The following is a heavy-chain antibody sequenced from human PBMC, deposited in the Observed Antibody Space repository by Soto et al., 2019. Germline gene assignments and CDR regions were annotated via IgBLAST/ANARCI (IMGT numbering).Heavy chain of an antibody. J-gene: IGHJ4*02. Sequence: QVHLQESGPGLVKPSGTLSLTCAVSGDSITGGRWWTWVRQPPGKGLEWFGEVYNNGDTNYNTSLTSRVTISVDKSTNQFALGLTSVTAADTAIYDWGDPTSSFWGPGILVTVTS. CDR1: GDSITGGRW. CDR3: GDPTSSF. CDR2: VYNNGDT. V-gene: IGHV4-4*02. D-gene: IGHD2-2*01.